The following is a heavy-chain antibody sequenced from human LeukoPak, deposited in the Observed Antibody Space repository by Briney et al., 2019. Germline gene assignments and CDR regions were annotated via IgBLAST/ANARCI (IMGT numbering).Heavy chain of an antibody. CDR2: IKQDGSEK. J-gene: IGHJ4*02. D-gene: IGHD4-17*01. Sequence: GSLRLSCAASGFTFSIYWMSWVRQAPGKGLEWVANIKQDGSEKYYVDSVKGRFTISRDNAKNSLYLQMNSLRAEDTAVYYCARERRGDYGGNSVWGQGTLVTVSS. V-gene: IGHV3-7*01. CDR3: ARERRGDYGGNSV. CDR1: GFTFSIYW.